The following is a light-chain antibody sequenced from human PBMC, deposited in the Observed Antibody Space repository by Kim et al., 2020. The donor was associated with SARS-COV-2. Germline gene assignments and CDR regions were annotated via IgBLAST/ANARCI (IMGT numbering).Light chain of an antibody. Sequence: GQSGTISSTGTRSDVGGYNYVSWYQQHPGKAPKLMIYDVSKRPSGVPDRFSGSKSGNTASLTISGLQAEDEADYYCCSYAGSYTYVFGTGTKVTVL. V-gene: IGLV2-11*01. CDR2: DVS. J-gene: IGLJ1*01. CDR3: CSYAGSYTYV. CDR1: RSDVGGYNY.